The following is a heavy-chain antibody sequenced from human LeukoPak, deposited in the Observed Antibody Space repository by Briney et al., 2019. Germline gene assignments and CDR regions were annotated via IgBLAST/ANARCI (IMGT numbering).Heavy chain of an antibody. J-gene: IGHJ4*02. Sequence: SETLSLTCTVSGGSISSTNYYWVWIRQPPGKGLDWIGSIYYSGSTYYNPSLKSRVTISVDTSKNQFSLKLSSVTAADTAVYYCATMIERRYYFDYWGQGTLVTVSS. CDR3: ATMIERRYYFDY. CDR2: IYYSGST. CDR1: GGSISSTNYY. V-gene: IGHV4-39*01. D-gene: IGHD3-16*01.